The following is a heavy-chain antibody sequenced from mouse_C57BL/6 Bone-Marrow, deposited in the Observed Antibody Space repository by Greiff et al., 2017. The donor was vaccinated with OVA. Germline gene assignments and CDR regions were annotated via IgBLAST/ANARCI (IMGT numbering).Heavy chain of an antibody. CDR1: GFTFSDFY. D-gene: IGHD1-1*01. J-gene: IGHJ2*01. CDR2: SRNKANDYTT. CDR3: ARVYYGSLDY. V-gene: IGHV7-1*01. Sequence: EVQVVESGGGLVQSGRSLRLSCATSGFTFSDFYMEWVRQAPGKGLEWIAASRNKANDYTTEYSASVKGRFIVSRDTSQSILYLQMNALRAEDTAIYYCARVYYGSLDYWGQGTTLTVSS.